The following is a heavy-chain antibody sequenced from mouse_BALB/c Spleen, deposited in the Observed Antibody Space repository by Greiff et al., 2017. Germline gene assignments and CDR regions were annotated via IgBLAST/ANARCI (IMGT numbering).Heavy chain of an antibody. J-gene: IGHJ4*01. Sequence: VQLKQSGPGLVKPSQSLSLTCTVTGYSITSDYAWNWIRQFPGNKLEWMGYISYSGSTSYNPSLKSRISITRDTSKNQFFLQLNSVTTEDTATYYCARGAYSFYYAMDYWGQGTSVTVSS. CDR2: ISYSGST. D-gene: IGHD2-10*01. CDR3: ARGAYSFYYAMDY. V-gene: IGHV3-2*02. CDR1: GYSITSDYA.